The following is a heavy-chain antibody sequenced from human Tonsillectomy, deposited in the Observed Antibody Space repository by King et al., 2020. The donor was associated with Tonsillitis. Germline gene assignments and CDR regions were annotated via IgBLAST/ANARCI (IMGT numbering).Heavy chain of an antibody. CDR3: VRGGEQWLGDAGDY. CDR1: GFTFSSYC. D-gene: IGHD6-19*01. CDR2: INRDGSST. Sequence: VQLVESGGDLIQPGGSLRLSCAASGFTFSSYCMYWVRQAPGKGLVWVSRINRDGSSTSYADSVRGRFTISRDNAKNTLYLQMNSLRAEDTAVYYCVRGGEQWLGDAGDYWGQGTLVTVSS. V-gene: IGHV3-74*01. J-gene: IGHJ4*02.